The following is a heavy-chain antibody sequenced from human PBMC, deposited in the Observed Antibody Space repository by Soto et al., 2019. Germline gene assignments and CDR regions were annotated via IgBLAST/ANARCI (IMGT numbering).Heavy chain of an antibody. CDR3: ARAGYSGYDSGYYYGMDV. D-gene: IGHD5-12*01. V-gene: IGHV1-69*13. J-gene: IGHJ6*02. CDR1: GGTFSSYA. CDR2: IIPIFGTA. Sequence: SVKVSCKASGGTFSSYAISWVRQAPGQGLEWMGGIIPIFGTANYAQKFQGRVTITADESTSTAYMELSSLRSEDTAVYYCARAGYSGYDSGYYYGMDVWGQGTTVTVSS.